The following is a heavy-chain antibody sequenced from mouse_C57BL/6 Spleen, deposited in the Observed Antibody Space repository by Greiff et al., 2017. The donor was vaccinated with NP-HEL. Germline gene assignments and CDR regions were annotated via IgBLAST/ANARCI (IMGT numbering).Heavy chain of an antibody. CDR1: GYTFTSYW. J-gene: IGHJ4*01. V-gene: IGHV1-53*01. CDR3: ARGDGREAYAMDY. D-gene: IGHD1-1*01. CDR2: INPSNGGT. Sequence: QVQLQQPGTELVKPGASVKLSCKASGYTFTSYWMHWVKQRPGQGLEWIGNINPSNGGTNYNEKFKSKATLTVDKSSSTAYMQLSSLTSEDSALYYCARGDGREAYAMDYWGQGTSVTVSS.